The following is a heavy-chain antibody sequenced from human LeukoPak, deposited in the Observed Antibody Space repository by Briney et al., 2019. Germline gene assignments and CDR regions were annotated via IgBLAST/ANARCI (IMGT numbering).Heavy chain of an antibody. J-gene: IGHJ5*02. CDR3: ARIDYGDYGTLDP. D-gene: IGHD4-17*01. Sequence: GESLRISCQGSGSSFTNYWIGWVRQLPEKGLEWMGLIYPGDSDTRYSPSFQGQVTISADKSISTAYLHWSSLQASDTAMYYCARIDYGDYGTLDPWGQGTLVTLSS. CDR1: GSSFTNYW. V-gene: IGHV5-51*01. CDR2: IYPGDSDT.